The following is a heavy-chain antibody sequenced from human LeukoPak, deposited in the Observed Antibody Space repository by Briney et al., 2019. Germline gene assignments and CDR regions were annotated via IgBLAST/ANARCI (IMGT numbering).Heavy chain of an antibody. J-gene: IGHJ4*02. CDR3: AKDRLVGATVY. Sequence: PGGSLRLSCAASGFTFSNSALSWVRQAPGKGLEWVSDISGSGGSTYYADSVKGRFTISRDNSKNTLYLQMNSLRAEDTAVYYCAKDRLVGATVYWGQGTLVTVSS. D-gene: IGHD1-26*01. V-gene: IGHV3-23*01. CDR1: GFTFSNSA. CDR2: ISGSGGST.